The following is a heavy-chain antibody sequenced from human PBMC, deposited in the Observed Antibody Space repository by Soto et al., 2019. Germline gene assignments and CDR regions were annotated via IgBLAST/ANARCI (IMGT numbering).Heavy chain of an antibody. CDR2: IIPAFGTA. V-gene: IGHV1-69*06. CDR1: GGTFNSYL. J-gene: IGHJ4*02. Sequence: QVQLVQSGAEVKNPGSSVKVSCQTSGGTFNSYLIDWVRQAPGQGPEWMGGIIPAFGTAKYAQKFQGRVTITADKSTTTAYMELRTLTSDDTAVYYCARGLDQPPVGLYFDTWGQGTLVTVSS. D-gene: IGHD2-2*01. CDR3: ARGLDQPPVGLYFDT.